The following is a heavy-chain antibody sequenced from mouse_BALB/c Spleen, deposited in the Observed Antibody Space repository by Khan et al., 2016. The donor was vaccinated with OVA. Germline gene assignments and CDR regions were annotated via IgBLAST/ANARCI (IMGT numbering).Heavy chain of an antibody. D-gene: IGHD2-4*01. CDR1: GFSLTDYS. CDR2: IWSGGST. CDR3: ARRGYDYGRVAWFAY. Sequence: QVQLKESGPGLVQPSQSLSITCTVSGFSLTDYSVHWVRQSPGKGLEWLGVIWSGGSTDYNAAFIPRLGIIKANSKCHVFFKMNSRQANDTAIHYCARRGYDYGRVAWFAYWGQGTLVTVSA. J-gene: IGHJ3*01. V-gene: IGHV2-2*02.